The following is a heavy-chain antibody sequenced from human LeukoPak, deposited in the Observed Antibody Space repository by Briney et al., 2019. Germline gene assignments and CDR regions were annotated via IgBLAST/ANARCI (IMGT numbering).Heavy chain of an antibody. CDR1: GGSTSGGNYY. CDR2: ISSSGNT. CDR3: ARLGAGPTYYDFWSGYSSFYFDY. D-gene: IGHD3-3*01. J-gene: IGHJ4*02. V-gene: IGHV4-39*02. Sequence: PSETLSLTCIVSGGSTSGGNYYWGWIRRPPGKGLEWIGGISSSGNTYYNPSLKSRITISVDTSKNHFSLKLSSVTAADTAVYYCARLGAGPTYYDFWSGYSSFYFDYWGQGTLATVSS.